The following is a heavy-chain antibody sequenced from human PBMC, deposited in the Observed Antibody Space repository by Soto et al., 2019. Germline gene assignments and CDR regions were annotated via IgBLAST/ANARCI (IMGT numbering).Heavy chain of an antibody. CDR1: GGTFSSYA. V-gene: IGHV1-69*01. D-gene: IGHD6-13*01. CDR2: IIPIFGTA. CDR3: ARSRRAAAGIIDP. J-gene: IGHJ5*02. Sequence: QVQLVQSGAEVKKPGSSVKVSCKASGGTFSSYAISWVRQAPGQGLEWMGGIIPIFGTANYAQKFQGRVTIPAAESTSTAYMELSSLSSEDPAVYYCARSRRAAAGIIDPWGQGTLVTVSS.